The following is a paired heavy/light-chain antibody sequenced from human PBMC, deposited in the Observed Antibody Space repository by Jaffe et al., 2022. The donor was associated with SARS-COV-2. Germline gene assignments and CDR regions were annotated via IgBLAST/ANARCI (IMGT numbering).Light chain of an antibody. V-gene: IGLV2-14*01. CDR3: GSYTRSSTLV. CDR1: SSDVGGYNY. Sequence: QSALTQPASVSGSPGQSITISCTGTSSDVGGYNYVSWYQQHPGKAPKVMIYDVGNRPSGVSNRFSGSKSGNTASLTISGLQAEDEADYFCGSYTRSSTLVFGGGTKLTVL. CDR2: DVG. J-gene: IGLJ3*02.
Heavy chain of an antibody. Sequence: QVQLVESGGGVVQTGRSLRLSCAASGFTFSSYAMHWVRQAPGKGLEWVAVISYDGSNTYYADSVKGRFTISRDNSRNALYLQMNSLRAEDTAVFYCARDLTRGGYHPLDYWGQGTLVTVSS. CDR1: GFTFSSYA. J-gene: IGHJ4*02. CDR3: ARDLTRGGYHPLDY. V-gene: IGHV3-30*04. CDR2: ISYDGSNT. D-gene: IGHD3-22*01.